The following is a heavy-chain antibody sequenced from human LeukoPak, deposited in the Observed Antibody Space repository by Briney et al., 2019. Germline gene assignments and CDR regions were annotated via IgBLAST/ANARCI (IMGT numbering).Heavy chain of an antibody. CDR2: IYTSGST. J-gene: IGHJ3*01. CDR3: ARGGGAAA. Sequence: PSETLSLTCTVSGGSISSGSYYWSWIRQPAGKGLEWIGRIYTSGSTNYNPSLKSRVTISVDTSKNQFSLKLSSVTAADTAVYYCARGGGAAAWGQGTMVTVSS. D-gene: IGHD6-13*01. CDR1: GGSISSGSYY. V-gene: IGHV4-61*02.